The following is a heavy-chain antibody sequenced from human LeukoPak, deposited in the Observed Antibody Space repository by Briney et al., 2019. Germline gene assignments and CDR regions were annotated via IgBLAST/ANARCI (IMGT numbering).Heavy chain of an antibody. CDR2: ISGSGGST. Sequence: GTLPVSCAASGSPVSSYAMSWVRLAPGKGLEWVSAISGSGGSTYYADSVKGRFTISRDNSKNTLYLQMNSLRAEDTAVYYCAKDAERWLQYNWFDPWGQGTLVTVSS. J-gene: IGHJ5*02. D-gene: IGHD5-24*01. CDR1: GSPVSSYA. V-gene: IGHV3-23*01. CDR3: AKDAERWLQYNWFDP.